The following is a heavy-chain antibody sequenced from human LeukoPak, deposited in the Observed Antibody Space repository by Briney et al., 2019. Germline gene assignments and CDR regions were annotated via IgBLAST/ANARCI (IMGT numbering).Heavy chain of an antibody. CDR1: GYSISNGYY. V-gene: IGHV4-38-2*02. CDR2: ISHRGST. J-gene: IGHJ4*02. Sequence: PSETLSLTCTVSGYSISNGYYWGWIRQPPGKGLEWVGSISHRGSTYYNPSLRSRITISLDRSKQKFSLKLTSVAAADTAVYFCARGAEYYAIWRGYAGYSDYWGQGISVTVSS. CDR3: ARGAEYYAIWRGYAGYSDY. D-gene: IGHD3-3*01.